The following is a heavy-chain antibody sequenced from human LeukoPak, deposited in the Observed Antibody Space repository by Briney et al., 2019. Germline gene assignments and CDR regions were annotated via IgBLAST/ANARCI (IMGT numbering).Heavy chain of an antibody. CDR3: ARGGGSFDY. Sequence: GGSLRLSCAVSGFTFSSYWMSWVRQAPGKGLEWVANIKQDGSEKNYVNSVKGRFTISRDNAENSLYLQMNSLRAEDTAVYYCARGGGSFDYWGQGTLVTVSS. CDR1: GFTFSSYW. V-gene: IGHV3-7*01. J-gene: IGHJ4*02. D-gene: IGHD5-12*01. CDR2: IKQDGSEK.